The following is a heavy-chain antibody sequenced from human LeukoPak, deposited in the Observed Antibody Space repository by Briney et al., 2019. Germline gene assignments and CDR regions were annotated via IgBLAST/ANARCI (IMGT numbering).Heavy chain of an antibody. CDR3: ARDISIFGGNYYYYMDV. J-gene: IGHJ6*03. V-gene: IGHV4-34*13. CDR2: INHSGST. D-gene: IGHD3-3*01. Sequence: SWIRQPPGKGLEWIGEINHSGSTNYNPSLKSRVTMSVDTSKNQFSLKLSSVTAADTAVYYCARDISIFGGNYYYYMDVWGKGTTVTVSS.